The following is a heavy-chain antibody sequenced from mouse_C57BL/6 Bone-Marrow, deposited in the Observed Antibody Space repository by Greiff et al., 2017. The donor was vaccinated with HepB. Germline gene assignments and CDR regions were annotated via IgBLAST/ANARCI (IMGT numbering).Heavy chain of an antibody. CDR1: GYSFTSYY. J-gene: IGHJ2*01. V-gene: IGHV1-42*01. CDR3: ALIYYYGSSSSRFDY. CDR2: INPSTGGT. D-gene: IGHD1-1*01. Sequence: VQLQQSGPELVKPGASVKISCKASGYSFTSYYMNWVKQSPEKSLEWIGEINPSTGGTTYNQKFKAKATLTVDKSSSTAYMQLKSLTSEDSAVYYCALIYYYGSSSSRFDYWGQGTTLTVSS.